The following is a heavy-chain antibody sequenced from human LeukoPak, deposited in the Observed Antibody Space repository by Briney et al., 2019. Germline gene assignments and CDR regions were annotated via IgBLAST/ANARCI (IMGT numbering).Heavy chain of an antibody. V-gene: IGHV3-9*01. CDR2: VSWNSGTI. J-gene: IGHJ4*02. Sequence: TGGSLRLSCAASGFTFDDYAMHWVRQAPGKGLEWVSGVSWNSGTIGYADSVKGRFTISRDNAKNSLYLQMNSLRAEDTAVYYCAREDSGYDFDYWGQGTLVTVSS. D-gene: IGHD5-12*01. CDR3: AREDSGYDFDY. CDR1: GFTFDDYA.